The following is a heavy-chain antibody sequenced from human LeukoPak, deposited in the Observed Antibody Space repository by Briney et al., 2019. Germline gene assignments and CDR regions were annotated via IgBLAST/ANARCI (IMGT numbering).Heavy chain of an antibody. CDR1: TYIFIDYY. V-gene: IGHV1-2*02. J-gene: IGHJ4*02. D-gene: IGHD6-19*01. CDR3: ARGPSSGSFDY. CDR2: INPKNGGT. Sequence: ASVKVSCKASTYIFIDYYMHWMRQAPGQGLEWMGWINPKNGGTGFAQKFQGRVTITSDASINTVYMELRRLTSDDTAVYFCARGPSSGSFDYWGQGTLVTVSS.